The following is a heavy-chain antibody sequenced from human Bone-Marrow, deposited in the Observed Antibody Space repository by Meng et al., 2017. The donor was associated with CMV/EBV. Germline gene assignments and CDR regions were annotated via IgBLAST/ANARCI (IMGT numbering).Heavy chain of an antibody. CDR2: ISYGGAT. D-gene: IGHD3-16*02. CDR3: AKAGETILVIVFDP. V-gene: IGHV4-39*07. Sequence: GSLRLSCAVSGGSVSSGSYYWSWIRQPPGKGLEWIGSISYGGATHYNPSLKSRVTISLDKPKNQFSLRLNSVTAADTATYYCAKAGETILVIVFDPWGQGTLVTVSS. CDR1: GGSVSSGSYY. J-gene: IGHJ5*02.